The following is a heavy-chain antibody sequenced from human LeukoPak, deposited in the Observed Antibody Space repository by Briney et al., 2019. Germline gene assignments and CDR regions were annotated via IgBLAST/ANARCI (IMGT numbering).Heavy chain of an antibody. CDR1: GGSFSGYY. V-gene: IGHV4-34*01. Sequence: SETLSLTCAVYGGSFSGYYWSWIRQPPGKGLEWIGEINHSGSTNYNPSLKSRVTISVDTSKNQFSLKLSSATAADTAVYYCAREGITMVREVTNRYNWFDPWGQGTLVTVPS. D-gene: IGHD3-10*01. J-gene: IGHJ5*02. CDR2: INHSGST. CDR3: AREGITMVREVTNRYNWFDP.